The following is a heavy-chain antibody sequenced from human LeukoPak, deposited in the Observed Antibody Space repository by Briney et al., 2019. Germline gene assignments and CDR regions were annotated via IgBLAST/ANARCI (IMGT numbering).Heavy chain of an antibody. CDR1: GFTFSSYG. CDR3: AKDLSGRPGYYFDY. Sequence: GGSLRLSCAASGFTFSSYGMHWVRQAPGKGLEWVAFIRYDGSNKYYADSVKGRFTISRDNSKNTLYLQMNSLRAEDTAVYYCAKDLSGRPGYYFDYWGQGTLVTVSS. J-gene: IGHJ4*02. D-gene: IGHD2/OR15-2a*01. CDR2: IRYDGSNK. V-gene: IGHV3-30*02.